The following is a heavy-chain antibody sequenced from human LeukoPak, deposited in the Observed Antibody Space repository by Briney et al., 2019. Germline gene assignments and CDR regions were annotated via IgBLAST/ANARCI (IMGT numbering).Heavy chain of an antibody. CDR2: IYWDGDE. V-gene: IGHV2-5*02. D-gene: IGHD1/OR15-1a*01. CDR3: ARRRTLPPTPFDY. CDR1: GFSLSTNGVG. J-gene: IGHJ4*02. Sequence: ESGPTLVKPTQTLTLTCTFSGFSLSTNGVGVGWIRQPPGKALEWLALIYWDGDERYSPSLKSRLTITKDTSRNQVVLTVTNIGPVDTATYYCARRRTLPPTPFDYWGQGTLVTVSS.